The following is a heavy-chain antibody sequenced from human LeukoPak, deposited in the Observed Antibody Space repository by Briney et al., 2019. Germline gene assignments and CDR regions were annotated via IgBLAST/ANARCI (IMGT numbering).Heavy chain of an antibody. CDR1: GGSFSGYY. V-gene: IGHV4-34*01. Sequence: PSETLSLTCAGYGGSFSGYYWSWIRQPPGKGLEWIGEINHSGSTNYNPSLKSRVTISVDTSKNQFSLKLSSVTAADTAVYYCARGRFDFWSGPLFDYWGQGTLVTVSS. CDR3: ARGRFDFWSGPLFDY. D-gene: IGHD3-3*01. J-gene: IGHJ4*02. CDR2: INHSGST.